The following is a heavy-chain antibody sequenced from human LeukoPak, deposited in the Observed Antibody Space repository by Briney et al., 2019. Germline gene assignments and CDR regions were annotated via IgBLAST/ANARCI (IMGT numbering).Heavy chain of an antibody. V-gene: IGHV3-7*01. CDR1: GFTFSSYW. D-gene: IGHD5-24*01. CDR3: AKDGLGGDGYAEFDY. J-gene: IGHJ4*02. CDR2: IKQDGSEK. Sequence: GGSLRLSCAASGFTFSSYWMSWVRQAPGKGLEWVANIKQDGSEKYYVDSVKGRFTISRDNAKKSLYLQMNSLRAEDTAVYYCAKDGLGGDGYAEFDYWGQGTLVTVSS.